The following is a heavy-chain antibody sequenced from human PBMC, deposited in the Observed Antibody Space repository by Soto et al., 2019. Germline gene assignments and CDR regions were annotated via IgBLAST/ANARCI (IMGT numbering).Heavy chain of an antibody. CDR3: ARALSDPVVPSTVTISYCYYMDV. Sequence: VKVSCKASGGTFSSYAISWVRQAPGQGLEWMGGIIPIFGTANYAQKFQGRVTITADESTSTAYMELSSLRSEDTAVYYCARALSDPVVPSTVTISYCYYMDVWGKGTTVTVSS. CDR1: GGTFSSYA. CDR2: IIPIFGTA. D-gene: IGHD4-17*01. J-gene: IGHJ6*03. V-gene: IGHV1-69*13.